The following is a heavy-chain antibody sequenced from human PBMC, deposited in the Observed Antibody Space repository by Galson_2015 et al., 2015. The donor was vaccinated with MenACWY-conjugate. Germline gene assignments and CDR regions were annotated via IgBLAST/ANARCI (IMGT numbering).Heavy chain of an antibody. D-gene: IGHD2-2*01. CDR1: GYSFTSYW. CDR3: ASRDCSSTSCYSAVMDGMDV. J-gene: IGHJ6*02. CDR2: IYPGDSDT. V-gene: IGHV5-51*01. Sequence: QSGAEVKKPGESLTISCKGSGYSFTSYWIGWVRQMPGKGLEWMGIIYPGDSDTRYSPSFQGQVTISADKSISTAYLQWSSLKASDTAMYYCASRDCSSTSCYSAVMDGMDVWGQGTTVTVSS.